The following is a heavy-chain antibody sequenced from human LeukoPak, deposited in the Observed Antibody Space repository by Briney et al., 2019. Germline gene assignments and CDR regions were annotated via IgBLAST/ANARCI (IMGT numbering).Heavy chain of an antibody. CDR3: ARSLPYDFWSGYHYNWFDP. V-gene: IGHV1-8*01. CDR2: MNPNSGNT. CDR1: GYTFTSYD. J-gene: IGHJ5*02. Sequence: ASVKVSCKASGYTFTSYDINWVRQATGQGLEWMGWMNPNSGNTGYAQKFQGRVTMTRNTSISTAYMELSSLRSEDTAVYYCARSLPYDFWSGYHYNWFDPWGQGTLVTVSS. D-gene: IGHD3-3*01.